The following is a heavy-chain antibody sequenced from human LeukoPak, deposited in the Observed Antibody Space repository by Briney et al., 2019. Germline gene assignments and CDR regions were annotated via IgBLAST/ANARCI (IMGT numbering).Heavy chain of an antibody. J-gene: IGHJ5*02. CDR2: IIPIFGTA. Sequence: SVKVSCKASGGTFSSYAISWVRQAPGQGLEWMGGIIPIFGTANYAQKFQGRVTITTDESTSTAYMELSSLRSEDTSVYYCARGRYCSSTSCPGADPWGQGTLVTVSS. D-gene: IGHD2-2*01. CDR1: GGTFSSYA. CDR3: ARGRYCSSTSCPGADP. V-gene: IGHV1-69*05.